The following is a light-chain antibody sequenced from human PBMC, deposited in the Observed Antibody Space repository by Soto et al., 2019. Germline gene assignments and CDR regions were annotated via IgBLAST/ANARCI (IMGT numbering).Light chain of an antibody. V-gene: IGKV1-39*01. CDR3: QQSYSAPYT. J-gene: IGKJ2*01. Sequence: DIQMTQSPSSLSASVGDRVTITCRASQSIYSSLNWYHQKPGKAPKLLLYAASNLQSGVPSRFSGSGSGTDFTLSISSLQPEDFATYYCQQSYSAPYTFGQGTKLEI. CDR1: QSIYSS. CDR2: AAS.